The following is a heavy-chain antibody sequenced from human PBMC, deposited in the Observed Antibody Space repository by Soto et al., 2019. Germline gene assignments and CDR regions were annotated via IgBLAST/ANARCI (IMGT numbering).Heavy chain of an antibody. J-gene: IGHJ6*03. CDR2: ISGSNDNI. CDR1: GFTFSSYA. V-gene: IGHV3-23*01. CDR3: AKVLIWVSGSSRYMDV. Sequence: EVQLLESGGGLEQPGGSLRLSCVASGFTFSSYAMSWVRQAPGKGLEWVSGISGSNDNIHYADCVKGRFTISRDNSKNTLYLQMSSLRAEDTAVYYCAKVLIWVSGSSRYMDVWGKGTTVTVSS. D-gene: IGHD6-13*01.